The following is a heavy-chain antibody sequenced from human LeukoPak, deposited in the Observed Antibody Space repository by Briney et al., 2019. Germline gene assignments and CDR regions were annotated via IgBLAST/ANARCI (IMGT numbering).Heavy chain of an antibody. D-gene: IGHD3-16*01. J-gene: IGHJ4*02. Sequence: PGGSLRLSCAASGFIFSTYGMHWVRQAPGKGLEWVAVIWDDGSNKNYADSVKGRVTISRDNSQNTLHLQMNSLRAEDTAIYYCARDGGRYSFDYWGQGTLVTVLS. CDR3: ARDGGRYSFDY. CDR2: IWDDGSNK. CDR1: GFIFSTYG. V-gene: IGHV3-33*08.